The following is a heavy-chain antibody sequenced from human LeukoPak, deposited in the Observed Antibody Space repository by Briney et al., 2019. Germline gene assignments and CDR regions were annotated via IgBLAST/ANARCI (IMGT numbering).Heavy chain of an antibody. J-gene: IGHJ5*02. Sequence: SETLSLTCAVYGGSFSGYYWSWIRQPPGKGLEWIGEINHSGSTNYNPSLKSRVTISVDTSKNRFSLKLSSVTAADTAVYYCARGGRWLQFNWFDPWGQGTLVTVSS. CDR1: GGSFSGYY. CDR2: INHSGST. V-gene: IGHV4-34*01. D-gene: IGHD5-24*01. CDR3: ARGGRWLQFNWFDP.